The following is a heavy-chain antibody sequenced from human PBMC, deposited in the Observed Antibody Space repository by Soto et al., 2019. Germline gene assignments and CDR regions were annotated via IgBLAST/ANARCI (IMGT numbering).Heavy chain of an antibody. J-gene: IGHJ6*02. Sequence: SVKVSCKASGGTFSSYAISWVRQAPGQGLEWMGGIIPIFGTANYAQKFQGRVTITADKSTSTAYMELSSLRSEDTAVYYCATLPGNCSSTSCYPGGDYYYGMDVWGQGTTVTVS. V-gene: IGHV1-69*06. CDR3: ATLPGNCSSTSCYPGGDYYYGMDV. D-gene: IGHD2-2*01. CDR2: IIPIFGTA. CDR1: GGTFSSYA.